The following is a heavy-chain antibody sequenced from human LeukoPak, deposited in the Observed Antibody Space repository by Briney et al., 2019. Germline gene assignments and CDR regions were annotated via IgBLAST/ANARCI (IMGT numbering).Heavy chain of an antibody. J-gene: IGHJ4*02. Sequence: GGSLRLSCAASGFTFSSYSMNWVRQVPGKGLEWVGRIKSKTDGGTTDFAAPVTGRFTISRDDSKDMMFLQMDSLKTEDTAVYYCVTARRNANGYFPFDYWGQGALVAVS. CDR1: GFTFSSYS. CDR3: VTARRNANGYFPFDY. V-gene: IGHV3-15*07. D-gene: IGHD5-24*01. CDR2: IKSKTDGGTT.